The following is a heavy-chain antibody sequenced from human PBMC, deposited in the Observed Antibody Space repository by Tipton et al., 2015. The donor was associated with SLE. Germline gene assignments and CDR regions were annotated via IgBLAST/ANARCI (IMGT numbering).Heavy chain of an antibody. CDR3: ARRSKYVWYFDL. CDR2: VYHTGST. V-gene: IGHV4-59*08. Sequence: TLSLTCTVSSDSMSSNYWSWIRQPPGKELESIGSVYHTGSTNYNPSLKSRVTISVDTSKNQFSLKLTSVTAADTAVYYCARRSKYVWYFDLWGRGSLVTVSS. D-gene: IGHD4-11*01. J-gene: IGHJ2*01. CDR1: SDSMSSNY.